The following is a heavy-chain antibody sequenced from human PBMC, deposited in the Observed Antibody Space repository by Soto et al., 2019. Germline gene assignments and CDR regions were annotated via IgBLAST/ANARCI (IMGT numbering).Heavy chain of an antibody. D-gene: IGHD1-26*01. Sequence: GGSLRLSCAASGFTFSSYAMSWVRQAPGKGLEWVSAISGSGGSTYYADSVKGRFTISRDNSKNTLYLQMNSLRAEDTAVYYCAKKLTSGVTDDQPHAFDIWGQGTMVTVSS. CDR3: AKKLTSGVTDDQPHAFDI. CDR1: GFTFSSYA. V-gene: IGHV3-23*01. CDR2: ISGSGGST. J-gene: IGHJ3*02.